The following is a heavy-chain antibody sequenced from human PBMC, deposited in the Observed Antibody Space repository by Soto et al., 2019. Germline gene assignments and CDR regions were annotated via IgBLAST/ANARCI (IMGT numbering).Heavy chain of an antibody. Sequence: QVQLQESGPGLVKPSETLSLTCTVSGGSISSYYWTWIRQPPGKGLEWIGYTYYSGGTNYNPSLKSRVTISVDTSKRQFALKLSPVTAADTAVYYCARGQGHGRTIWWFDPWGQGTLVAVSS. CDR2: TYYSGGT. V-gene: IGHV4-59*01. J-gene: IGHJ5*02. D-gene: IGHD2-2*02. CDR3: ARGQGHGRTIWWFDP. CDR1: GGSISSYY.